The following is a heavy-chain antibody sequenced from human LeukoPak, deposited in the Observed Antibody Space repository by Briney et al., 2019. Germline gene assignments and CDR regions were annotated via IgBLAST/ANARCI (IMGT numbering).Heavy chain of an antibody. CDR3: ARGKGQLWPHYYYYYYMDV. Sequence: SETLSLTCAVYGGSFSGYYWRWIRQPPGKGLEWIGEINHSGSTNYNPSLKSRVTISVDTSKNQFSLKLSSVTAADTAVYYCARGKGQLWPHYYYYYYMDVWGKGTTVTVSS. CDR1: GGSFSGYY. V-gene: IGHV4-34*01. D-gene: IGHD5-18*01. J-gene: IGHJ6*03. CDR2: INHSGST.